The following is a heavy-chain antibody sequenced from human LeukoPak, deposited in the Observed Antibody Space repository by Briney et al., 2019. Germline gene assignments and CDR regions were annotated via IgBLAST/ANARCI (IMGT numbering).Heavy chain of an antibody. D-gene: IGHD2-15*01. CDR2: ISGSGGST. Sequence: GGSLRLSCAASGFTFCSYAMSWVRQAPGKGLEWVSAISGSGGSTYYADSVKGRFTISRDNSKNTLYVQMNSLRAEDTAVYYCAKDVEGSFDYWGQGTLVTVSS. V-gene: IGHV3-23*01. J-gene: IGHJ4*02. CDR3: AKDVEGSFDY. CDR1: GFTFCSYA.